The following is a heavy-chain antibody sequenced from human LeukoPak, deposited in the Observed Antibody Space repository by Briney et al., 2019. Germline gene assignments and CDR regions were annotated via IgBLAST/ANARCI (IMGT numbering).Heavy chain of an antibody. CDR1: GFTSNTYE. CDR2: ITSGGRTI. V-gene: IGHV3-48*03. Sequence: GGSLRLSCAASGFTSNTYEMNWVRQAPGKGLEWVSYITSGGRTIYYADYVKGRFTISRDNAKNSLYLQMNSLRAEDTAVYYCARGGWNYVFNSWGQGTLVTVSS. D-gene: IGHD1-7*01. J-gene: IGHJ5*02. CDR3: ARGGWNYVFNS.